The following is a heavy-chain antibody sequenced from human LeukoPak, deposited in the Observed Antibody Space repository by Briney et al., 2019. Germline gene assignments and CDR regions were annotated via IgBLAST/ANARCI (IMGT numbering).Heavy chain of an antibody. CDR2: IIPIFGTA. V-gene: IGHV1-69*13. J-gene: IGHJ4*02. Sequence: SVTVSCKASGGTFSTYGISWVRQAPGQGLEWMGGIIPIFGTANYAQKFQGRVTITADESTSTAYMELSSLRSEDTAVYYCATGLSGYNHGGYFDYWGQGTLVTVSS. CDR3: ATGLSGYNHGGYFDY. D-gene: IGHD5-18*01. CDR1: GGTFSTYG.